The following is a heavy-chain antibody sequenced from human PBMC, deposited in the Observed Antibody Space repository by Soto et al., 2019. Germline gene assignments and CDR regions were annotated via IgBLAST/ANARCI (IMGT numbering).Heavy chain of an antibody. CDR3: ARPVTNNYYYYYMDV. V-gene: IGHV4-39*01. Sequence: SLTSSVAGGSSVGIGGCWGWIQQPPGKGLEWIGSIYYSGSTYYNPSLKSRVTISVDTSKNQFSLKLSSVTAADTAVYYCARPVTNNYYYYYMDVWGKGTTATVSS. CDR1: GGSSVGIGGC. CDR2: IYYSGST. D-gene: IGHD4-17*01. J-gene: IGHJ6*03.